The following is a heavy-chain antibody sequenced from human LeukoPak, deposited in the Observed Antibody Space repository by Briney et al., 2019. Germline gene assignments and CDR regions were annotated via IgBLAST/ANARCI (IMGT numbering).Heavy chain of an antibody. D-gene: IGHD6-6*01. CDR3: ARVSGSIVARLAWFDS. V-gene: IGHV1-18*01. CDR1: GYIFTKYG. Sequence: ASVKVSCQASGYIFTKYGFTWVRQAPGQGLEWMGWISAYDGYTNHAQKFQGRVTMTTDSSTTTAYMELRSLRSDDTAVYYCARVSGSIVARLAWFDSWGQGTLVTVSS. CDR2: ISAYDGYT. J-gene: IGHJ5*01.